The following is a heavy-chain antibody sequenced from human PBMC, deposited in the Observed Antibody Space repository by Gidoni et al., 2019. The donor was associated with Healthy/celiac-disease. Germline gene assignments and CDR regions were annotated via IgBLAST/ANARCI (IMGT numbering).Heavy chain of an antibody. V-gene: IGHV3-48*01. CDR2: ISSSSSTI. Sequence: EVQLVESGGGLVQPGGSLRLSCAASGFTFSSYSMTWVRQAPGKGLEWVSYISSSSSTIYYADSVKGRFTISRDNAKNSLYLQMNSLRAEDTAVYYCARDLEDIVATQFGGNYYMDVWGKGTTVTVSS. CDR3: ARDLEDIVATQFGGNYYMDV. J-gene: IGHJ6*03. D-gene: IGHD5-12*01. CDR1: GFTFSSYS.